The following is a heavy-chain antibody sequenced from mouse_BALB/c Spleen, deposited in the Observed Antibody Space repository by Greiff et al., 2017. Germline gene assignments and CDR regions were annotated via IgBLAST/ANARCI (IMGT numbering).Heavy chain of an antibody. CDR2: ISSGGSYT. V-gene: IGHV5-9-4*01. CDR1: GFTFSSYA. J-gene: IGHJ2*01. CDR3: ARDRDYGYFDY. Sequence: EVQLVESGRGLVKPGGSLKLSCAASGFTFSSYAMSWVRQSPEKRLEWVAEISSGGSYTYYPDTVTGRFTISRDNAKNTLYLEMSSLRSEDTAMYYCARDRDYGYFDYWGQGTTLTVSS. D-gene: IGHD1-1*02.